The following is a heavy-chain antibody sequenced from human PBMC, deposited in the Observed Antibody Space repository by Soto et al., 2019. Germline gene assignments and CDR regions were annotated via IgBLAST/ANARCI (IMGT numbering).Heavy chain of an antibody. Sequence: GGSLRLSCAASGFNFSRYAMDWVRQAPGKGLEWVSSISGSSANINYADSVKGRFTISRDNAKNSVSLQMSSLTAEDTAVYYCVRDQGQSTYATDVWGQGTMLTVSS. CDR1: GFNFSRYA. CDR3: VRDQGQSTYATDV. CDR2: ISGSSANI. V-gene: IGHV3-21*01. D-gene: IGHD6-19*01. J-gene: IGHJ6*02.